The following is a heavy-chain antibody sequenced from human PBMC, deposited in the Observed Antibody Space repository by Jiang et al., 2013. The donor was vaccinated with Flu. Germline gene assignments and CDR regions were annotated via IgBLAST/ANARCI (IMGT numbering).Heavy chain of an antibody. J-gene: IGHJ6*02. D-gene: IGHD2-2*01. Sequence: QLVESGGGLVQPGGSLRLSCAASGFSVSGNYMTWVRQAPGKGMEWVSFIYRDGRTYYADPVKGRFTISRDDSKNTESLQMNSLRAEDTALYYCARDFSSYPYYYYGMDVWGQGTTVTVSS. V-gene: IGHV3-66*01. CDR1: GFSVSGNY. CDR3: ARDFSSYPYYYYGMDV. CDR2: IYRDGRT.